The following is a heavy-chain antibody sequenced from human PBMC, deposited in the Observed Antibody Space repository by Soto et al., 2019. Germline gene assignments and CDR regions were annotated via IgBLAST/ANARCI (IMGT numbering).Heavy chain of an antibody. Sequence: QVQLVESGRGVVQPGRTLRLSCAASGFTFSSYGMHWVRQAPGKGLEWVAVIWYDGSNKYYTDSVKGRFTISRDNSRNTLYLQMNSLSAEDTAVYYCARGLITSTHRGIDYWGQGTLVTVSS. D-gene: IGHD3-16*01. CDR3: ARGLITSTHRGIDY. J-gene: IGHJ4*02. CDR1: GFTFSSYG. CDR2: IWYDGSNK. V-gene: IGHV3-33*01.